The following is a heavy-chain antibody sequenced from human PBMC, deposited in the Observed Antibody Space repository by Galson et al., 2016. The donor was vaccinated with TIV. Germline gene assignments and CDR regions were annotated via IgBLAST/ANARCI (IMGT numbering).Heavy chain of an antibody. CDR1: GDTFINHA. CDR2: IIPILGII. CDR3: ARRSQLKVAAGFDF. D-gene: IGHD6-13*01. J-gene: IGHJ4*02. Sequence: SVKVSCKASGDTFINHAFTWVRQAPGQGLEWMGGIIPILGIINYAQKFQGRVTISADKSTDTVYMELPSLRSDDTAVYFCARRSQLKVAAGFDFWGQGTLVTVSS. V-gene: IGHV1-69*10.